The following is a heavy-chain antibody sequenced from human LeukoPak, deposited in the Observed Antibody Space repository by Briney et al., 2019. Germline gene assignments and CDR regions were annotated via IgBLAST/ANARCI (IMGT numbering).Heavy chain of an antibody. J-gene: IGHJ4*02. CDR1: GFTFSSYA. V-gene: IGHV3-23*01. CDR3: AKERGGIVGATPFDY. CDR2: ISGSGGST. D-gene: IGHD1-26*01. Sequence: GGSLRLSCTASGFTFSSYAMSWVRQAPGKGLEWVSAISGSGGSTYYADSVKGRFTISRDNSKNTLYLQMNSLRAEDTAVYYCAKERGGIVGATPFDYWGQGTLVTVSS.